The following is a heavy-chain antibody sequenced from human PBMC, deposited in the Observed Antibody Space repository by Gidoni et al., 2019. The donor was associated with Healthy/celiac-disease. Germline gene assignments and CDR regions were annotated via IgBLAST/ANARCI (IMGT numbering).Heavy chain of an antibody. CDR2: IWYDGSNK. CDR3: AGGEYYDILTGPPVGY. D-gene: IGHD3-9*01. CDR1: GFTFSSNG. Sequence: QVQLVESGGGVVQPGRSLRLSCAASGFTFSSNGMHWVRQAPGKGLEWVAVIWYDGSNKYYADSVKGRFTISRDNSKNTLYLQMNSLRAEDTAVYYCAGGEYYDILTGPPVGYWGQGTLVTVSS. J-gene: IGHJ4*02. V-gene: IGHV3-33*01.